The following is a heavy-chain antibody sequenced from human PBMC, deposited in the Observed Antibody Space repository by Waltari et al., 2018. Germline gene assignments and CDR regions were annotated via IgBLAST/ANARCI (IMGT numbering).Heavy chain of an antibody. Sequence: QVQLVQSGAEVKKPGASVKVSCKASGYTFPSSDINWVRPATGQGLEWMGWMNPNSGNTGYAQKFQGRVTMTRNTSISTAYMELSSLRSEDTAVYYCASSSGYYYYYYGMDVWGQGTTVTVSS. V-gene: IGHV1-8*01. J-gene: IGHJ6*02. D-gene: IGHD3-22*01. CDR3: ASSSGYYYYYYGMDV. CDR1: GYTFPSSD. CDR2: MNPNSGNT.